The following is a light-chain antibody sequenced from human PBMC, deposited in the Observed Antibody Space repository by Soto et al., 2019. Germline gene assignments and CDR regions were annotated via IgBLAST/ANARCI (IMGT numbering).Light chain of an antibody. CDR3: QQYASSPLT. J-gene: IGKJ4*01. CDR2: DAS. V-gene: IGKV3-20*01. CDR1: HSVGRNY. Sequence: EIVLTQSPGTLSLSPGERATLSCRASHSVGRNYLAWYQQKPGQAPRLFIYDASSRATGIPDRFSASGSGTDFTLTISRLEPEDCAVYYCQQYASSPLTVGGGTKVETK.